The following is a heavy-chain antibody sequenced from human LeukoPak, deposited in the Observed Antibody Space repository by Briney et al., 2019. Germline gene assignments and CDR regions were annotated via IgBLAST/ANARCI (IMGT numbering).Heavy chain of an antibody. CDR1: GFTFSSYV. CDR2: MSFDGTSQ. V-gene: IGHV3-30-3*01. D-gene: IGHD2-2*01. CDR3: AKGAGYCSSTSCSFDY. J-gene: IGHJ4*02. Sequence: GGSLRLSCVVSGFTFSSYVMHWVRQAPGKGLEWVALMSFDGTSQYYADSVKGRFTISRDKSKNTLHLQMNSLRAEDTAVYYCAKGAGYCSSTSCSFDYWGQGTLVTVSS.